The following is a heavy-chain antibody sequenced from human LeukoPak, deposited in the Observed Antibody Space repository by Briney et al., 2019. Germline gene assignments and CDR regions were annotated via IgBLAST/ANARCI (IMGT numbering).Heavy chain of an antibody. CDR3: ARDPKPYTGGAEYFRH. D-gene: IGHD7-27*01. CDR1: GFTFSSYA. CDR2: ISYDGSNK. V-gene: IGHV3-30*04. Sequence: PGRSLRLSCAASGFTFSSYAMHWVRQAPGKGLGWVAVISYDGSNKYSTDSVKGRFTISRDNSKNTLFLQMNSLQNEDTAVYYCARDPKPYTGGAEYFRHWGQGTLVTVSS. J-gene: IGHJ1*01.